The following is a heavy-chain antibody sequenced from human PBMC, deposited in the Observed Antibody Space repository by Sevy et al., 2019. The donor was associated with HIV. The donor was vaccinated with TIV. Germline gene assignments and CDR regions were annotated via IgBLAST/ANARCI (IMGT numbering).Heavy chain of an antibody. CDR2: IIPIFGTA. D-gene: IGHD6-13*01. J-gene: IGHJ3*02. Sequence: ASLKVSCKASGGTFSSYAISWVRQAPGQGLEWMGGIIPIFGTANYAQKFQGRVTITADESTSTAYMELSSLRSEDTAVYYCARAEQLGDDAFDIWGQGTMVTVSS. V-gene: IGHV1-69*13. CDR3: ARAEQLGDDAFDI. CDR1: GGTFSSYA.